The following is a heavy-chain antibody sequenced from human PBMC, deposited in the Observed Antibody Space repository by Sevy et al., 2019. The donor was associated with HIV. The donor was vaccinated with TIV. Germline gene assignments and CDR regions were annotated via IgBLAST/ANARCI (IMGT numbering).Heavy chain of an antibody. CDR3: ATTKAYYGSSGEPFDY. D-gene: IGHD6-25*01. CDR1: GSTLSQMA. V-gene: IGHV1-24*01. Sequence: ASVKVSFKVSGSTLSQMAMHWVRQAPAKGLEWVATFYPEDAETIYTQKLEGRVTMTEATSRDTAYMELSNLRTEDTDVDYCATTKAYYGSSGEPFDYWGQGTLVTVSS. J-gene: IGHJ4*02. CDR2: FYPEDAET.